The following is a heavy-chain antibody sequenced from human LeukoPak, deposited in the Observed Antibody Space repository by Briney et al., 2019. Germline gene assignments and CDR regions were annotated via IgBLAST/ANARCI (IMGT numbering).Heavy chain of an antibody. V-gene: IGHV3-66*01. J-gene: IGHJ4*02. CDR1: GFTVGNNY. Sequence: GGSLRLSCAASGFTVGNNYMNWVRQAPGKGLEWVSLIFSHGETSYADSVKGRFTISRDNSKNTLYLQMSGLRVEDTAVYYCARDPPAVSINTYAWGQGTLVTVSS. CDR2: IFSHGET. D-gene: IGHD2-8*01. CDR3: ARDPPAVSINTYA.